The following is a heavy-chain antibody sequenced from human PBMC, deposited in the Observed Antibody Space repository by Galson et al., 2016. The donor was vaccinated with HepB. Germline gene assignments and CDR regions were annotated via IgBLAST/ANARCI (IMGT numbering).Heavy chain of an antibody. CDR2: ISATGSST. J-gene: IGHJ4*02. CDR1: GFTSSTYA. CDR3: ATNGPQLYFHWLNSFDY. D-gene: IGHD3-9*01. V-gene: IGHV3-23*01. Sequence: SLRLSCAASGFTSSTYAMSWVRQAPGKGLEWVSAISATGSSTYYADSVKGRFTISKDNSKNQLYLQMNGLRTEDTAIYYCATNGPQLYFHWLNSFDYWGQGTLVTVSS.